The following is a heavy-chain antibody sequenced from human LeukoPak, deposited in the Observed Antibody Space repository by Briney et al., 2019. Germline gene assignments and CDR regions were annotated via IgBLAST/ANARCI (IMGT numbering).Heavy chain of an antibody. Sequence: ASVKVPCKASGGTFSSYAISWVRQAPGQGLEWMGGIIPIFGTANYAQKFQGRVTITADESTSTAYMELSSLRSEDTAVYYCASRAREGATDYWGQGTLVTVSS. CDR2: IIPIFGTA. J-gene: IGHJ4*02. CDR3: ASRAREGATDY. V-gene: IGHV1-69*13. CDR1: GGTFSSYA. D-gene: IGHD1-26*01.